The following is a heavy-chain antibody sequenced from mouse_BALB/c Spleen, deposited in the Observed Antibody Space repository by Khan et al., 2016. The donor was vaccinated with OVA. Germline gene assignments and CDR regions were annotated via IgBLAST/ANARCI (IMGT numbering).Heavy chain of an antibody. V-gene: IGHV2-6-1*01. J-gene: IGHJ4*01. D-gene: IGHD2-4*01. CDR2: IWSDGST. CDR3: ARQPYYHYNIMDY. CDR1: GFSLTNYG. Sequence: QVQLKESGPGLVAPSQSLSITCTISGFSLTNYGVHWVRQPPGKGLEWLVVIWSDGSTTYNSALKSRLTISKANSKSQVFLKVNSLQTDDTAMYFCARQPYYHYNIMDYWGQGTSVTVSS.